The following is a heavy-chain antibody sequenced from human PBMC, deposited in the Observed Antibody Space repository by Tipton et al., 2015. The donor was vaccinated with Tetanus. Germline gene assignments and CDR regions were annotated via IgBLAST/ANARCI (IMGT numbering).Heavy chain of an antibody. CDR3: AREWGPVGLRRSFQH. J-gene: IGHJ1*01. Sequence: SLRLSCAASGFIFSSYGIHWVRQAPGKGLEWVAVSWYDGTDKYYADSVKGRFTISRDTSKNTLYLQMNTLRAEDTAVYYCAREWGPVGLRRSFQHWGQGTLVTVSS. CDR1: GFIFSSYG. D-gene: IGHD3-3*01. V-gene: IGHV3-33*01. CDR2: SWYDGTDK.